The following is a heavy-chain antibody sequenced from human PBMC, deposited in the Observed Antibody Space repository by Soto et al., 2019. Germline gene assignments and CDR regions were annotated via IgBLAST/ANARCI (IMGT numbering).Heavy chain of an antibody. CDR3: AGTQFDTSGYYPSGLEL. CDR1: GGTFKSYV. D-gene: IGHD3-22*01. Sequence: QVQLEQSGAEVEKPGSSVKVSCKPSGGTFKSYVLNWVRQAPGQGLEWMGGIIPFWGSADYAQKFQDRVTITADESTSTAYLELSSLRSEDSAVYYCAGTQFDTSGYYPSGLELWGQGTLVTVAS. J-gene: IGHJ4*02. V-gene: IGHV1-69*01. CDR2: IIPFWGSA.